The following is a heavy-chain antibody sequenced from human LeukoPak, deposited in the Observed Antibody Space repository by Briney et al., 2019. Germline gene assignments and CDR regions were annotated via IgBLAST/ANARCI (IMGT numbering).Heavy chain of an antibody. Sequence: PGGSLRLSCAASGFTFSSYGMHWVRQAPGKGLEWVAVISYDGSNKYYADSVKGRFTISRDNSKNTLYLQMNSLRAEDTALYYCAKPGEPSNYFFDYWGQGALVTVSS. CDR2: ISYDGSNK. J-gene: IGHJ4*02. D-gene: IGHD1-14*01. CDR3: AKPGEPSNYFFDY. V-gene: IGHV3-30*18. CDR1: GFTFSSYG.